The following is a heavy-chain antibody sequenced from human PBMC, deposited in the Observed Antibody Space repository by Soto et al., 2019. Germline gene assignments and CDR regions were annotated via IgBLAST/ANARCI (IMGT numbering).Heavy chain of an antibody. Sequence: GGSLRLSCAASGFTFSSFGMNWGRQAPGRGLEWISYIRSSSSTIYYADFVKGRFTISRDDGKNSLYLQMNSLRAEDTAVYFCAKGNSWSPALVLDIWGQGTMVTVSS. CDR2: IRSSSSTI. V-gene: IGHV3-48*01. CDR1: GFTFSSFG. CDR3: AKGNSWSPALVLDI. J-gene: IGHJ3*02. D-gene: IGHD1-7*01.